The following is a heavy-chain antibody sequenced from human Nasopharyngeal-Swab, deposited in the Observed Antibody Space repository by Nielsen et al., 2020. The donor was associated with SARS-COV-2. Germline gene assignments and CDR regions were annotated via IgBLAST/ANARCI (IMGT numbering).Heavy chain of an antibody. V-gene: IGHV3-21*04. CDR1: GFTFSSYN. Sequence: GESLKISCAASGFTFSSYNMNWVRQAPGKGLEWVSSISSSSTYIYYADSVKGRFTISRDSAKNSLYLQMNSLRAEDTALYYCAKVGGGVGYWGQGTLLTVSS. J-gene: IGHJ4*02. CDR2: ISSSSTYI. D-gene: IGHD3-16*01. CDR3: AKVGGGVGY.